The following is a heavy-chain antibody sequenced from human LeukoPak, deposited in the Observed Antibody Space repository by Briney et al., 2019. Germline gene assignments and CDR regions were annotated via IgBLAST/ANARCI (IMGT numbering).Heavy chain of an antibody. J-gene: IGHJ4*02. Sequence: GGSLRLSCAASGFTFSDYYMSWIRQAPGKGLEWVSYISSSGSTIYYADSVKGRFTISRDNAKNSLYLQMNSLRAEDTALYYCAKDNRIQLWFSLDYWGQGTLVTVSS. CDR3: AKDNRIQLWFSLDY. D-gene: IGHD5-18*01. CDR2: ISSSGSTI. V-gene: IGHV3-11*01. CDR1: GFTFSDYY.